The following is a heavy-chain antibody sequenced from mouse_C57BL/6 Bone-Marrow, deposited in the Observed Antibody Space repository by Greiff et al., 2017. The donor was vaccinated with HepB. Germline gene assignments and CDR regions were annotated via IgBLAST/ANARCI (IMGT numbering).Heavy chain of an antibody. Sequence: QVQLQQPGAELVRPGTSVKLSCKASGYTFTSYWMHWVKQRPGQGLGWIGVIDPSDSYTNYNQKFKGKATLTVDTSSSTAYMQLSSLTSEDSAVYYCAGPFFAYWGQGTLVTVSA. J-gene: IGHJ3*01. CDR3: AGPFFAY. V-gene: IGHV1-59*01. CDR2: IDPSDSYT. CDR1: GYTFTSYW.